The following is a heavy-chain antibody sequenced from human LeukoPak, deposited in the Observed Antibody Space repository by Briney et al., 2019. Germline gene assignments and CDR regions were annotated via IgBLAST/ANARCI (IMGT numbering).Heavy chain of an antibody. CDR2: IYPGDSDT. CDR3: ATSRVGYNFWYYFDY. D-gene: IGHD5-24*01. Sequence: GESLKISCKGSGYSFTRYWIGWVRQMPGKGLEWMGIIYPGDSDTRYSPSFQGQVTISADKSISTAYLQWSSLKASDTAMYYCATSRVGYNFWYYFDYWGQGTLVTVSS. CDR1: GYSFTRYW. V-gene: IGHV5-51*01. J-gene: IGHJ4*02.